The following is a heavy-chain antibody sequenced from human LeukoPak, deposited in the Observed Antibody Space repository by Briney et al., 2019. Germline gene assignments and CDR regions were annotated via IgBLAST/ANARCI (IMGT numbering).Heavy chain of an antibody. Sequence: GGSLRLSCAASGFTVNNNYMNWVRQAPGKGLEWVSGIHPGDNTYYPDSVKGRFTISRDNSKNTLYLQMNSLRAEDTAVYYCTRGASYYDYWGQGTLVTVSS. V-gene: IGHV3-53*01. CDR2: IHPGDNT. CDR3: TRGASYYDY. CDR1: GFTVNNNY. D-gene: IGHD3-10*01. J-gene: IGHJ4*02.